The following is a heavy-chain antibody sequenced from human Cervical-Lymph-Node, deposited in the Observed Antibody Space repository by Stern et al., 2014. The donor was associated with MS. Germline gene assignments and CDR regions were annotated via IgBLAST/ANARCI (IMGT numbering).Heavy chain of an antibody. J-gene: IGHJ4*02. CDR3: AHAFDSGYDSPLDY. CDR1: GFSLSSSGVS. Sequence: QVTLRESGPTLVKPTQTLTLTCTFSGFSLSSSGVSVGWIRQPPGKALEWLALIYWDGDESYSPSLKSRLTVTKDTSKNQVVLRMTNMDPVDTGTYYCAHAFDSGYDSPLDYWGQGTLVTVSS. CDR2: IYWDGDE. V-gene: IGHV2-5*02. D-gene: IGHD5-12*01.